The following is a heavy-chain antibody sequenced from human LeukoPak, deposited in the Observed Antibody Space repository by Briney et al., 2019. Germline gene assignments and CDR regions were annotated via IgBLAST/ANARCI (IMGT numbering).Heavy chain of an antibody. J-gene: IGHJ5*02. CDR1: GGSISSYY. Sequence: PSETLSLTCTVSGGSISSYYWSWIRQPPGKGLEWIGYIYYSGSTNYNPSLKSRVTISVDTSKNQFSLKLSSVIAADTAVYYCARGGSTGTNLNWVDPWGQGTLVTVSS. CDR3: ARGGSTGTNLNWVDP. CDR2: IYYSGST. V-gene: IGHV4-59*01. D-gene: IGHD1-1*01.